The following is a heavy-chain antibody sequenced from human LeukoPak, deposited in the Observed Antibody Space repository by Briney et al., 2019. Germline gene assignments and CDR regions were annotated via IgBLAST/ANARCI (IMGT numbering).Heavy chain of an antibody. CDR2: IYYSGTT. Sequence: SETLSLTCTVSGGSISSGAYYWSWIRQHPGKGLEWIGYIYYSGTTYYNPSLKSRVTISVDTSKNQFSLKLSSVTAADTAVYYCARGIAAAEVWGQGTLVTVSS. V-gene: IGHV4-31*03. CDR3: ARGIAAAEV. D-gene: IGHD6-13*01. CDR1: GGSISSGAYY. J-gene: IGHJ4*02.